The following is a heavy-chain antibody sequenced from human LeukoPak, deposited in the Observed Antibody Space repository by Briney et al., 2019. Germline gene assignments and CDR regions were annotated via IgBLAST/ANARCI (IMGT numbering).Heavy chain of an antibody. CDR2: IYVTGT. J-gene: IGHJ6*03. D-gene: IGHD3-16*02. CDR1: GGSIGTYY. CDR3: ARHIGGGIEDMDV. V-gene: IGHV4-59*08. Sequence: SETLSLTCTVSGGSIGTYYWSWLRQSPGKGLEWIGYIYVTGTRYNPYLQSRVTISVDRSRNQFFLKMSSVPAADTAVYYCARHIGGGIEDMDVWGKGTKVIVSS.